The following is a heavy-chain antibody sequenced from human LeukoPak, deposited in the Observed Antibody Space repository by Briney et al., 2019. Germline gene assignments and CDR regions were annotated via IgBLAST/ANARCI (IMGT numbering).Heavy chain of an antibody. D-gene: IGHD5-18*01. V-gene: IGHV1-46*01. CDR3: ARDIGNTAMVGGRDY. CDR1: GYTFTIYY. J-gene: IGHJ4*02. CDR2: INPSGGST. Sequence: ASVKVSFKASGYTFTIYYMHWVRQAPGQGLEWMGIINPSGGSTSYAQKFQGRVTMTRDTSTSTVYMELSSLRSEDTAVYYCARDIGNTAMVGGRDYWGQGTLVTVSS.